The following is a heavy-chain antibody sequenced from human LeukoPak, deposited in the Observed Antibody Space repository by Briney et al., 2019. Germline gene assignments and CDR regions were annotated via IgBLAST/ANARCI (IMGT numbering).Heavy chain of an antibody. J-gene: IGHJ4*02. CDR3: ARSSTKTYYYYSSGDYN. CDR1: GGSFSGYY. D-gene: IGHD3-22*01. V-gene: IGHV4-34*01. Sequence: SETLSLTCAVYGGSFSGYYWSWIRQPPGKGLEWIGEIDHSGSTNYNPSLKSRVTISVDTSKNQFSLKLSSVTAADTAVYYCARSSTKTYYYYSSGDYNWGQGTLVTVSS. CDR2: IDHSGST.